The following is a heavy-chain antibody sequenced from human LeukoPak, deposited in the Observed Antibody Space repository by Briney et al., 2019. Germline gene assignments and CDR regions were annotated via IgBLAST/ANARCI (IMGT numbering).Heavy chain of an antibody. CDR2: IYTSGST. Sequence: SETLSLTCTVSGGSISSYYWSWIRQPPGKGLEWIGYIYTSGSTNYNPSLKSRVTISVDTSKNQFSLKLSSVTAADTAVYYCARDGGGYYYDSSGYYPPDYWGQGTLVTVSS. CDR3: ARDGGGYYYDSSGYYPPDY. D-gene: IGHD3-22*01. V-gene: IGHV4-4*09. CDR1: GGSISSYY. J-gene: IGHJ4*02.